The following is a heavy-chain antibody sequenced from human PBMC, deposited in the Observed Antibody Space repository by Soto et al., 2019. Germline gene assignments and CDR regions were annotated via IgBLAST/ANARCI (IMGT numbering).Heavy chain of an antibody. J-gene: IGHJ2*01. CDR2: IYYSGST. CDR1: GGSISSSSYY. D-gene: IGHD5-12*01. V-gene: IGHV4-39*07. Sequence: SETLSLTCTVSGGSISSSSYYWGWIRQPPGKGLEWIGSIYYSGSTYYNPSLKSRVTISVDTSKNQFSLKLSSVTAADTAVYYCASGYSGYDYWYFDLWGRGTLVTVSS. CDR3: ASGYSGYDYWYFDL.